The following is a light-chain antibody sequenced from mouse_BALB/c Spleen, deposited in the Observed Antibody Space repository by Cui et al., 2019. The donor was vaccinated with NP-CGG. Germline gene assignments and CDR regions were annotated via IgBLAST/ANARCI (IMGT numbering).Light chain of an antibody. CDR3: ALWYSNHWV. CDR2: GTN. CDR1: TGAVTSNNF. V-gene: IGLV1*01. Sequence: QAVVTQESALTTSPGETVTLTCRSSTGAVTSNNFANWVQEKPDHLFTGLIGGTNNQVLGVPARFSGSLIGDKAALTITGAQTEDEAIYFCALWYSNHWVFGGGTKLTVL. J-gene: IGLJ1*01.